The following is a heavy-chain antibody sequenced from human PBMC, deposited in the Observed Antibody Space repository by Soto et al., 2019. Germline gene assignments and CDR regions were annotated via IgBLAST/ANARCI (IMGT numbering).Heavy chain of an antibody. V-gene: IGHV3-30*18. CDR3: AKCHEDGWHYGMEV. Sequence: QVQLVESGGGVVQPGRSLRLSCAASGFTFSSYGMHWVRQAPGKGLEWVAVISYDGSNKYYADSVKGRFTISRDNSKNTLYLQMNSLRAEDTAVYYCAKCHEDGWHYGMEVWGQGTTVTVSS. CDR1: GFTFSSYG. J-gene: IGHJ6*02. CDR2: ISYDGSNK. D-gene: IGHD2-15*01.